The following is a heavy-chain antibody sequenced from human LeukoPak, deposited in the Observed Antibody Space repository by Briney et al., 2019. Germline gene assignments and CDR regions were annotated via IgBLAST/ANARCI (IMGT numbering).Heavy chain of an antibody. Sequence: GGSLRLSCAASGFTFSSYGMHWVRQAPGKGLGWVAVIWYDGSNKYYADSVKGRFTISRDNSKNTLYLQMNSLRAEDTAVYYCARGRYDILTGYYYDYWGQGTLVTVSS. J-gene: IGHJ4*02. CDR3: ARGRYDILTGYYYDY. D-gene: IGHD3-9*01. CDR1: GFTFSSYG. V-gene: IGHV3-33*01. CDR2: IWYDGSNK.